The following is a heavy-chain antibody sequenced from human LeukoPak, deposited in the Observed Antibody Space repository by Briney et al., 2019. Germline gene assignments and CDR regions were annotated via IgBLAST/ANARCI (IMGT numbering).Heavy chain of an antibody. CDR2: IYYSGST. CDR1: GGSFSGYY. Sequence: PSETLSLTCTVYGGSFSGYYWSWIRQHPGKGLEWIGYIYYSGSTYYNPSLKSRVTISVDTSKNQFSLKLTSVTAADTAVYYCARVRDPLDYWGQGTLVTVSS. D-gene: IGHD3-10*01. J-gene: IGHJ4*02. CDR3: ARVRDPLDY. V-gene: IGHV4-59*06.